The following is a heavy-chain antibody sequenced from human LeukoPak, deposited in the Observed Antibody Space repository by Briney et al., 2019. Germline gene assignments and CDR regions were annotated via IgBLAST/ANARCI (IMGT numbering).Heavy chain of an antibody. CDR1: GYTFTSYD. J-gene: IGHJ4*02. D-gene: IGHD6-13*01. CDR2: MNPNSGNT. Sequence: GASVKVSCKASGYTFTSYDINWVRQATGQGLEWMGWMNPNSGNTGYAQKFQGRVTITADESTSTAYMELRSLRSDDTAVYYCARAEVGSSWDYFDYWGQGTLVTVSS. V-gene: IGHV1-8*01. CDR3: ARAEVGSSWDYFDY.